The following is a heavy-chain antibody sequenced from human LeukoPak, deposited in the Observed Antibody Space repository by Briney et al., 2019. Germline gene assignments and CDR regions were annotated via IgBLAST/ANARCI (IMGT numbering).Heavy chain of an antibody. V-gene: IGHV4-31*03. CDR2: IHHSGST. CDR1: GASIRSGDHY. J-gene: IGHJ6*03. D-gene: IGHD5-12*01. CDR3: ASGDITTRGYYYCMDV. Sequence: PSETLSLTCTVSGASIRSGDHYWSWIRQHPGKGLEWIGYIHHSGSTDYNPSLKSRLTISLDTSKNQFSLKLSSVTAADTAVYYCASGDITTRGYYYCMDVWGNGTTVTVSS.